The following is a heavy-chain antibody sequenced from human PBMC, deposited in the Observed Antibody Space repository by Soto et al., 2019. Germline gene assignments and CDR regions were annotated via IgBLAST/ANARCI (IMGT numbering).Heavy chain of an antibody. Sequence: GASVKVSCKASGYTFTSYGISWVRQAPGQGLEWMGWISAYNGNTDYAQKLRGRVTMTTDRSTSTAYMELRSLRSDDTAVYYCARATLKRDAFHIWGHGTMVTVSS. CDR3: ARATLKRDAFHI. CDR2: ISAYNGNT. D-gene: IGHD1-1*01. CDR1: GYTFTSYG. J-gene: IGHJ3*02. V-gene: IGHV1-18*01.